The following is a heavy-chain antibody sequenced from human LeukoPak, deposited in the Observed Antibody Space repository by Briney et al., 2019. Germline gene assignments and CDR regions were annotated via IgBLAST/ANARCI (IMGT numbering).Heavy chain of an antibody. CDR2: VSNSGSA. J-gene: IGHJ6*02. Sequence: PSETLSLTCNVSGGSVSSGAYYWSWVRQPPGKGLDWIGYVSNSGSAEYNPSLKSRVTMSVDTSKNQFSLKLSSVTAADTAVYYCARDRDSGSGWYHGYYYYGMDVWGQGTTVTVSS. CDR3: ARDRDSGSGWYHGYYYYGMDV. V-gene: IGHV4-61*08. CDR1: GGSVSSGAYY. D-gene: IGHD6-19*01.